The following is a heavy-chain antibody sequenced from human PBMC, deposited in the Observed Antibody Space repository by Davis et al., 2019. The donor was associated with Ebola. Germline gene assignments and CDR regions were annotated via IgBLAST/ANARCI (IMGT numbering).Heavy chain of an antibody. V-gene: IGHV3-21*04. Sequence: GESLKISCAASGFTFSTYSMSWVRQAPGKGLEWVSSISSDSDYIYYADSAKGRFTISRDNAKNSLFLQMNSLGAEDTAMYYCARVNYDSIGYRSDYWGQGTLVTVSS. CDR1: GFTFSTYS. J-gene: IGHJ4*02. CDR2: ISSDSDYI. D-gene: IGHD3-22*01. CDR3: ARVNYDSIGYRSDY.